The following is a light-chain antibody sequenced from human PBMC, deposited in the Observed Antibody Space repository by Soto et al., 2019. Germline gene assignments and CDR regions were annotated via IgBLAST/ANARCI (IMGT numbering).Light chain of an antibody. CDR1: QSISTL. CDR3: QQYNTYSWT. Sequence: DIQMTPAPSTLSASVAETLTLSVRASQSISTLLAWYQQKPGKAPKLLIYDASTLETGVPSRFRGSGSGTEFTLTISSPQPDDFATYYCQQYNTYSWTFGQGTKVDIK. J-gene: IGKJ1*01. CDR2: DAS. V-gene: IGKV1-5*01.